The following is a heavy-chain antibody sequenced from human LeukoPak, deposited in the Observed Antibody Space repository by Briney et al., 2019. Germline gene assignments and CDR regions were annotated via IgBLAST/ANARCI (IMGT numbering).Heavy chain of an antibody. CDR3: ARDKTNWFDP. J-gene: IGHJ5*02. CDR1: GGSVSSGSYY. V-gene: IGHV4-61*01. CDR2: IYYSGST. Sequence: TETLSLTCTVSGGSVSSGSYYWSWIRQPPGKGLEWIGYIYYSGSTNYNPSLKSRVTISVDTSKNQFSLKLSSVTAADTAVYYCARDKTNWFDPWGQGTLVTVSS.